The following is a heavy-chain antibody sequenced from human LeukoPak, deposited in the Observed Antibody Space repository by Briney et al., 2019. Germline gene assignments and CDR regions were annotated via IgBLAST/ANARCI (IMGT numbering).Heavy chain of an antibody. V-gene: IGHV3-48*01. CDR1: GITFSSYR. Sequence: GGSLRLSCTASGITFSSYRMNWVRQAPGKGLEWVSYISRSSSTIYYADSVEGRFTISRDNSKNTLYLQMNSLRAEDTAVYYCAKDFRGYSYGLSDYWGQGTLVTVSS. CDR2: ISRSSSTI. CDR3: AKDFRGYSYGLSDY. D-gene: IGHD5-18*01. J-gene: IGHJ4*02.